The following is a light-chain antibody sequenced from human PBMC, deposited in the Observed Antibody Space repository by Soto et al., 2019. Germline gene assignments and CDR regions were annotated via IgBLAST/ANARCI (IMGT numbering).Light chain of an antibody. V-gene: IGLV2-11*01. Sequence: QSVLTQPRSVSGSPGQSVTISCAGTSSDAGTYNYVSWYQQHPGKAPKLMISDVSRRPSGVPDRFSGSKSGNTASLTISGLQAEDEADYYCCSYAGSYINYVFGTGTQLTVL. CDR1: SSDAGTYNY. CDR2: DVS. CDR3: CSYAGSYINYV. J-gene: IGLJ1*01.